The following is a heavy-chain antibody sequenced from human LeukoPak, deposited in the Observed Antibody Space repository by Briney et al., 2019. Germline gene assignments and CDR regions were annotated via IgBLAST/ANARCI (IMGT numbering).Heavy chain of an antibody. CDR3: ARMMTPRHYYDRSGYYYGAFDI. D-gene: IGHD3-22*01. CDR2: ISAYNGNT. Sequence: ASVNVSFKASGYTFTSYGISWVRQAPGQGLEWMGWISAYNGNTNYAQKLQGRVTMTTDTSTSTAYMELKSLRSDDTAVYYCARMMTPRHYYDRSGYYYGAFDIWGQGTMVTVSS. J-gene: IGHJ3*02. CDR1: GYTFTSYG. V-gene: IGHV1-18*01.